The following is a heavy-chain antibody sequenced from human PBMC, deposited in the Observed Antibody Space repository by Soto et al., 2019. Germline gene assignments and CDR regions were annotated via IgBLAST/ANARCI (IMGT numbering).Heavy chain of an antibody. CDR2: IYYGGST. Sequence: PSETLSLTCTVSGGSISSYYWSWIRQPPGKGLEWIGCIYYGGSTNYNPSLKSRVTISVDTSKNQFSLKLSSVTAADTAVYYCARLDSSGWYYFDYWGQGTLVTSPQ. V-gene: IGHV4-59*01. D-gene: IGHD6-19*01. CDR1: GGSISSYY. CDR3: ARLDSSGWYYFDY. J-gene: IGHJ4*02.